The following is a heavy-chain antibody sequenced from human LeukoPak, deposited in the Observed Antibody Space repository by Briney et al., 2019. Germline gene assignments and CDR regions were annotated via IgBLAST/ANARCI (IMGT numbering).Heavy chain of an antibody. J-gene: IGHJ4*02. CDR3: AKNRGYCSGGSCYGDY. CDR1: GFTFSNYA. CDR2: ISGDGGST. D-gene: IGHD2-15*01. Sequence: GSPRLSCAASGFTFSNYAMSWVRQAPGKGLEWVSSISGDGGSTYYADSVKGRFTVSRDNSKNTVYLQMNSLRAEDTAIYYCAKNRGYCSGGSCYGDYWGQGTLVTVSS. V-gene: IGHV3-23*01.